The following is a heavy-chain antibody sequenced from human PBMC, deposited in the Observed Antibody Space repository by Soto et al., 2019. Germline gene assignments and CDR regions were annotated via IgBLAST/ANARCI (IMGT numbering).Heavy chain of an antibody. CDR3: ARVKGAVAGTRGFDY. CDR2: IYHSGST. CDR1: GGSISSSNW. J-gene: IGHJ4*02. D-gene: IGHD6-19*01. V-gene: IGHV4-4*02. Sequence: PSETLSLTCAVSGGSISSSNWWSWVRQPPGKGLEWIGEIYHSGSTNYNPSLKSRVTISVDKSKNQFSLKLSSVTAADTAVYYCARVKGAVAGTRGFDYWGQGTLVTVSS.